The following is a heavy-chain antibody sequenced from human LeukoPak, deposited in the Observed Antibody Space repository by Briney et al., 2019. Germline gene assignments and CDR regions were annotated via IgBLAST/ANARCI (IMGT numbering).Heavy chain of an antibody. CDR3: VIQLWPLEV. D-gene: IGHD5-18*01. CDR1: GGTFSSYT. J-gene: IGHJ6*03. V-gene: IGHV1-69*02. CDR2: IFPNLCKE. Sequence: GASVKVSCKASGGTFSSYTINWVRQAPGKGLDWMGRIFPNLCKENYAHKFQGRVTITADKSTSTAYVELSRLRSEVTAVYYCVIQLWPLEVWGKGT.